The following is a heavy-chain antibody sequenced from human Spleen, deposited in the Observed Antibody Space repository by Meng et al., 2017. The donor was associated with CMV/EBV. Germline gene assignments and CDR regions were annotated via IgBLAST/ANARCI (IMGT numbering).Heavy chain of an antibody. Sequence: QVQLQQWGAGLLKPSETLSLTCAVYGGSFSGYYWSWIRQPPGKGLELIGEINHSGSTNYNPSLKSRVTISVDTSKNQFSLKLSSVTAADTAVYYCARTRITIFGVAIAYFDYWGQGTLVTVSS. CDR3: ARTRITIFGVAIAYFDY. J-gene: IGHJ4*02. V-gene: IGHV4-34*01. D-gene: IGHD3-3*01. CDR1: GGSFSGYY. CDR2: INHSGST.